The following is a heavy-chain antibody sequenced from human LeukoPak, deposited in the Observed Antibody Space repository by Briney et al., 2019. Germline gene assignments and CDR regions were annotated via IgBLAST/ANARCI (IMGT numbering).Heavy chain of an antibody. D-gene: IGHD6-19*01. CDR3: ARVRDSSGWYYFDY. CDR1: GGTFSSYA. Sequence: SVKVSCKASGGTFSSYAISWVRQAPGQGLEWMGRIIPIFGTANYAQKFQGRVTITTDESTSTAYMELSSLRSDDTAVYYYARVRDSSGWYYFDYWGQGTLVTVSS. J-gene: IGHJ4*02. V-gene: IGHV1-69*05. CDR2: IIPIFGTA.